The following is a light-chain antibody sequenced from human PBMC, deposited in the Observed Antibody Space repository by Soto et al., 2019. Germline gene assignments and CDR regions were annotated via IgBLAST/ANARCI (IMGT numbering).Light chain of an antibody. CDR2: GAS. CDR3: QQYGSSPRT. Sequence: EIVLTQSPGTLSLSPVERATLSCRASQSVSSSYLAWYQQKPGQAPRLLIYGASSRATGIPDRFSGSGSGTDFTLTISRLEPEDFAVYYCQQYGSSPRTCGQGAKVDIK. CDR1: QSVSSSY. J-gene: IGKJ1*01. V-gene: IGKV3-20*01.